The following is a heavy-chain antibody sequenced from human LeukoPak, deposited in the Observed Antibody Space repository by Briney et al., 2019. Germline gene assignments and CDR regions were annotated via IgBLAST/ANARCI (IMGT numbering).Heavy chain of an antibody. Sequence: GGSLRLSCVVSGFSFDDYAMHWVRQGPGKALEGVSVISWDSSKMAYADSVKGRFTISRDNAKNSLYLQMTSLRPEDTAFYYCAKDRPVATTLHHFDHWGLGTLVTVSS. D-gene: IGHD1-26*01. CDR3: AKDRPVATTLHHFDH. J-gene: IGHJ4*02. V-gene: IGHV3-9*01. CDR2: ISWDSSKM. CDR1: GFSFDDYA.